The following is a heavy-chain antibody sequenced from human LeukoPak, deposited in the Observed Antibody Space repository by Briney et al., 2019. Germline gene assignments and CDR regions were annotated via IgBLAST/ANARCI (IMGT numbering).Heavy chain of an antibody. CDR1: GGSIGSGGYY. CDR3: ARDQVVVAAPNYYYYGMDV. D-gene: IGHD2-15*01. CDR2: IYYSGST. J-gene: IGHJ6*04. V-gene: IGHV4-31*03. Sequence: SQTLSLTCTVSGGSIGSGGYYWSWIRQHPGKGLEWIGYIYYSGSTYYNPSLKSRVTISVDTSKNQFSLKLSSVTAADTAVYYCARDQVVVAAPNYYYYGMDVWGKGTTVTVSS.